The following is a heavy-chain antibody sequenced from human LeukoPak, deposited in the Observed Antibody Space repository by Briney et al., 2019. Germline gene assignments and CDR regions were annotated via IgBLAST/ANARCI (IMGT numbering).Heavy chain of an antibody. Sequence: PSETLSLTCTVSGGSISSGGYYWSWIRQHPGKGLEWIGYIYYSGSTYYNPSLKSRVTISVDTSKNQFSLKLSSVTAADTAVYYCARGQLQWLVHGGAFDIWGQGTMVTVSS. CDR3: ARGQLQWLVHGGAFDI. CDR2: IYYSGST. CDR1: GGSISSGGYY. V-gene: IGHV4-31*03. D-gene: IGHD6-19*01. J-gene: IGHJ3*02.